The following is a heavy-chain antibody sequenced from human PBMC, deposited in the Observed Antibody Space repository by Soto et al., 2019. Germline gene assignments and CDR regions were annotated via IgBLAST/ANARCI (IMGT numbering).Heavy chain of an antibody. Sequence: TLYLTCTVSGCSISSGGYYWSWIRQHPGKGLEWIGYIYYSGRTYYNPSLHSRVSIAVDTTENQFSLKLTSVTAADTSVYYCARGSFSSSSSWFDHWGRGTLVTVSS. CDR3: ARGSFSSSSSWFDH. J-gene: IGHJ5*02. D-gene: IGHD6-6*01. CDR2: IYYSGRT. CDR1: GCSISSGGYY. V-gene: IGHV4-31*03.